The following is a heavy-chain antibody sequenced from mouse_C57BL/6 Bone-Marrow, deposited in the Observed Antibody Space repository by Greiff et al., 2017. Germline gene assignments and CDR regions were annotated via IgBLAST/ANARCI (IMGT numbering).Heavy chain of an antibody. CDR2: IDPENGDT. CDR1: GFNIKDDY. V-gene: IGHV14-4*01. Sequence: EVKVVESGAELVRPGASVKLSCTASGFNIKDDYMHWVKQRPEQGLEWIGWIDPENGDTEYASKFQGKATITADPSSNTPYLQLSSLTSEDTAVYYCTTVYDYGSSPYYFDYWGQGTTLTVSS. J-gene: IGHJ2*01. CDR3: TTVYDYGSSPYYFDY. D-gene: IGHD1-1*01.